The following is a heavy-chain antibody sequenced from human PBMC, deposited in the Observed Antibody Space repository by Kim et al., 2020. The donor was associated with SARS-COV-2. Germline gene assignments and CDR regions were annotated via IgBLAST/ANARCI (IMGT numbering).Heavy chain of an antibody. J-gene: IGHJ6*02. D-gene: IGHD5-12*01. CDR1: GGSISSGSYY. V-gene: IGHV4-61*02. CDR3: AREDIVATIENFFDGMDV. CDR2: IYTSGST. Sequence: SETLSLTCTVSGGSISSGSYYWSWIRQPAGKGLEWIGRIYTSGSTNYNPSLKSRVTISVDTSKNQFSLKLSSVTAADTAVYYCAREDIVATIENFFDGMDVWGQGTTVTVSS.